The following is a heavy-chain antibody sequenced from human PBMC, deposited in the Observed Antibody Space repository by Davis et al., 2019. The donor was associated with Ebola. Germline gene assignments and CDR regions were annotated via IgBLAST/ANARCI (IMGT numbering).Heavy chain of an antibody. CDR3: ARGGMGVTTARFDP. J-gene: IGHJ5*02. V-gene: IGHV1-8*01. CDR1: GYTFTNYD. CDR2: MNPNSGHT. Sequence: ASVKVSCKASGYTFTNYDINWVRQASGQGLEWMGWMNPNSGHTGHAQKFQGRVTLTRDTSTSTVYMELSSLRSEDAALYYCARGGMGVTTARFDPWGQGTLVTVSS. D-gene: IGHD4/OR15-4a*01.